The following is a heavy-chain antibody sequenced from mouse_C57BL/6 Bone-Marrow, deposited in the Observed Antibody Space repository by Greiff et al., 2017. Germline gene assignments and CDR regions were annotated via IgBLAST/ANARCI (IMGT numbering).Heavy chain of an antibody. CDR3: ARYDYDPYYYAMDY. J-gene: IGHJ4*01. Sequence: QVQLQQPGAELVRPGTSVKLSCKASGYTFTSYWMHWVKQRPGQGLAWIGVIYPSDSYTNYNQKFKGKAPLTVDTSSSTAYMQLSSLTSEDSAVYYCARYDYDPYYYAMDYWGQGTSVTVSS. CDR1: GYTFTSYW. CDR2: IYPSDSYT. V-gene: IGHV1-59*01. D-gene: IGHD2-4*01.